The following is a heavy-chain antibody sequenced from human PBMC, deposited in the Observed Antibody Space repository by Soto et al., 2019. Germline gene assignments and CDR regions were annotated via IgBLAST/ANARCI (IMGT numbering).Heavy chain of an antibody. CDR3: AGAPIGSSGYFFSPRTDAFDI. CDR2: IYYSGST. CDR1: GGSISSYY. D-gene: IGHD3-22*01. V-gene: IGHV4-59*01. Sequence: QVQLQESGPGLVRPSETLSLTCTVSGGSISSYYWSWIRQPTGKGLEWIGYIYYSGSTNYNPSIKSRVTISVDTSKKQSSLKMSSVTAADTAVYYCAGAPIGSSGYFFSPRTDAFDIWGQGKMVTVSS. J-gene: IGHJ3*02.